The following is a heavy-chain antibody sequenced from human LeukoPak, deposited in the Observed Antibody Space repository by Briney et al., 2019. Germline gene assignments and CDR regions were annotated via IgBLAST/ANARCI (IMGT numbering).Heavy chain of an antibody. CDR2: ISSNGGST. J-gene: IGHJ3*02. V-gene: IGHV3-64*01. Sequence: GGSLRLSCAASGFTFSSYAMHWVRQAPGKGLEYVSAISSNGGSTYYANSVKGRFTISRDNSKNTLYLQMGSLRAEDMAVYYCARDQEGYCSGGSCYSPAFDIWGHGTMVTVSS. CDR1: GFTFSSYA. CDR3: ARDQEGYCSGGSCYSPAFDI. D-gene: IGHD2-15*01.